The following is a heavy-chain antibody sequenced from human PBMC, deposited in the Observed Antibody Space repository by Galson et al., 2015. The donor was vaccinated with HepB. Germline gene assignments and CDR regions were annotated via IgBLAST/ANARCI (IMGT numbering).Heavy chain of an antibody. CDR1: GYTFTSYY. CDR2: INPSGGST. D-gene: IGHD3-10*01. J-gene: IGHJ6*02. CDR3: ARALVITNYYYGMDV. V-gene: IGHV1-46*01. Sequence: SVKVSCKASGYTFTSYYMHWVRQAPGQGLEWMGIINPSGGSTSYAQKFQGRVTMTRDTSTSTVYMELSSLRSEDTAVYYCARALVITNYYYGMDVWGQGTTVTVSS.